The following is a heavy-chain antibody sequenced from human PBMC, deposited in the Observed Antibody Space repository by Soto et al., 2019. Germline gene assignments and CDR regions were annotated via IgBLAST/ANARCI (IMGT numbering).Heavy chain of an antibody. D-gene: IGHD3-10*01. Sequence: QVQLVQSGAEVKKPGSSVKVSCKASGGTCSSYTISWVRQAPGQGREWMGRIIPILGIADYAQKFQGRVTITADNSTSTDSMELSSLRSEATAVYYWARTTMVRGVIVSTRDAFDIWGQGTMVTVSS. V-gene: IGHV1-69*02. CDR2: IIPILGIA. CDR1: GGTCSSYT. J-gene: IGHJ3*02. CDR3: ARTTMVRGVIVSTRDAFDI.